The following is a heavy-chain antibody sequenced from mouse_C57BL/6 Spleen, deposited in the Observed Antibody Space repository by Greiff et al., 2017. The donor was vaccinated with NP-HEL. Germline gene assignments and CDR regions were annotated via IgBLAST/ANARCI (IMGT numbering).Heavy chain of an antibody. D-gene: IGHD2-3*01. CDR2: IYWDDDK. Sequence: QVTLKESGPGILQSSQTLSLTCSFSGFSLSTSGMGVSWIRQPSGKGLEWLAHIYWDDDKRYNPSLKSRLTISKDTSRNQVFLKITSVDTADTATYYCARSWLLRGGAMDYWGQGTSVTVSS. CDR3: ARSWLLRGGAMDY. CDR1: GFSLSTSGMG. V-gene: IGHV8-12*01. J-gene: IGHJ4*01.